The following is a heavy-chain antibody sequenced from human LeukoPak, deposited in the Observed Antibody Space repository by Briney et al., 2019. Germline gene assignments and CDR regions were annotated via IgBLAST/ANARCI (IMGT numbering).Heavy chain of an antibody. Sequence: GGSLRLSCAASGFTFSSFWMSWVRQAPGKGLEWVANINQHATEKYYVDSVKGRFTISRDNAQNSLYLQMNSLRAEDTAVYYCARDKVVVVPAALTPQYYYYYGMDVWGKGTTVTVSS. V-gene: IGHV3-7*03. D-gene: IGHD2-2*01. CDR2: INQHATEK. J-gene: IGHJ6*04. CDR3: ARDKVVVVPAALTPQYYYYYGMDV. CDR1: GFTFSSFW.